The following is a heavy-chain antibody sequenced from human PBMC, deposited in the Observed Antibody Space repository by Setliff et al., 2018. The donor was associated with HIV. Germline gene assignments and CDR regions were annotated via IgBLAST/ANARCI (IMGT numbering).Heavy chain of an antibody. Sequence: PSETLSLTCAVSGGSIISSNWWSWVRQPPGKGLEWIGEIYHSGSTNYNPSLKSRVTISVDKSKNQFSLKLSSVTAADTAVYYCARGQPQGGGTYWSAFDVWGQGTMVTVSS. J-gene: IGHJ3*01. CDR1: GGSIISSNW. V-gene: IGHV4-4*02. D-gene: IGHD1-26*01. CDR2: IYHSGST. CDR3: ARGQPQGGGTYWSAFDV.